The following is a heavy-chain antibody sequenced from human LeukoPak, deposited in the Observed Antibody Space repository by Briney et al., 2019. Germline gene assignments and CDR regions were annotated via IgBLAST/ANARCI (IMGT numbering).Heavy chain of an antibody. V-gene: IGHV1-18*04. Sequence: ASVKVSCKASGYTFTGYYMHWVRQAPGQGLEWMGWISVYNGNTNYAQKLQGRVTITTDTSTSTAYMEMRSLRSDDTAVYYCARVLGTVAATFDPWGQETLVTVSS. CDR2: ISVYNGNT. CDR1: GYTFTGYY. D-gene: IGHD2-15*01. J-gene: IGHJ5*02. CDR3: ARVLGTVAATFDP.